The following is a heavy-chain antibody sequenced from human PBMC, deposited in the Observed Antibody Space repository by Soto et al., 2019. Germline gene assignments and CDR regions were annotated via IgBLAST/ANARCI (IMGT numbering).Heavy chain of an antibody. CDR3: ASARAAGINYFGY. J-gene: IGHJ4*02. CDR1: GFTFRSYA. CDR2: ISQDGTNK. Sequence: QVQLVESGGGVVQPGRSLRLSCAASGFTFRSYAMHWVRQAPGKGLEWVAVISQDGTNKYYADSVKGRFTISRDNSKSTLYLQMNSLRPEDSAVYYCASARAAGINYFGYWGQGTLVTVSS. V-gene: IGHV3-30-3*01. D-gene: IGHD2-15*01.